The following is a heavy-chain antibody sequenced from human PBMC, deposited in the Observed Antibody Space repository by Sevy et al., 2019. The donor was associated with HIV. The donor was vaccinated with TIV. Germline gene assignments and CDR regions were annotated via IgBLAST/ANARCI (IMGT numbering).Heavy chain of an antibody. V-gene: IGHV3-48*01. D-gene: IGHD3-16*01. J-gene: IGHJ3*02. CDR1: GFTFSTYN. Sequence: GGSLRLSCAASGFTFSTYNMHWVRQAPGKGLEWVSYISGTSNTIYYADSVKGRFTISRDNADNSLYLQMKSLRAEDTDLYYCARIGMSTFGGAARGAFDIWGQGTMVTVSS. CDR3: ARIGMSTFGGAARGAFDI. CDR2: ISGTSNTI.